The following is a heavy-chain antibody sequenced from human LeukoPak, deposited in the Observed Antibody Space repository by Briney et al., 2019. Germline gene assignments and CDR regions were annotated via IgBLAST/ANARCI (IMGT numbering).Heavy chain of an antibody. CDR2: TYYRSSWNN. CDR1: GDRVSSNSAG. J-gene: IGHJ4*02. CDR3: ARGGGQGFDY. Sequence: SQTLPLTCAISGDRVSSNSAGWNWIRQPPSRCLEWLGRTYYRSSWNNDYAVSVKSRISINPDTSNNQFSLQLNSVPPEDTAVYYCARGGGQGFDYWGEGTLVTVSS. V-gene: IGHV6-1*01.